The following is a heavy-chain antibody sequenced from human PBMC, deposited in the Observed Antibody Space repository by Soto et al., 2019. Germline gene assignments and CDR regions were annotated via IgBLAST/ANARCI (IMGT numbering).Heavy chain of an antibody. V-gene: IGHV3-23*01. D-gene: IGHD2-2*02. J-gene: IGHJ6*02. Sequence: HPGGSLRLSCAASGSTFSSYAMIWVRQAPGKGLEWVSAISGSGGSTYYADSVKGRFTISRDNSKNTLYLQMNSLRAEDTAVYYCAKGLRGEYQLLYPYYYYYGMDVWGQGTTVTVSS. CDR3: AKGLRGEYQLLYPYYYYYGMDV. CDR1: GSTFSSYA. CDR2: ISGSGGST.